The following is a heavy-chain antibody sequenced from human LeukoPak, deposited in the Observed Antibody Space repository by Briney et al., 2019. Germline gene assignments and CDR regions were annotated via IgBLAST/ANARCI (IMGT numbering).Heavy chain of an antibody. D-gene: IGHD4-17*01. CDR2: INGSGNST. J-gene: IGHJ4*02. CDR3: AKAPGTTVTRGFDY. V-gene: IGHV3-23*01. Sequence: GGSLRLSCAASGFTFSSYAVSWVRQAPGKGLEWVSAINGSGNSTFYANSVKGRFTISRDISKNTLYLQMNSLRAEDTAVYYCAKAPGTTVTRGFDYWGQGTLVTVSS. CDR1: GFTFSSYA.